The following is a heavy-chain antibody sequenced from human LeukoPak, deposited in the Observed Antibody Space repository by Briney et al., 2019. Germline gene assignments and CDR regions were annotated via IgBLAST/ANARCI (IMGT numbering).Heavy chain of an antibody. CDR3: ARDRDYYGSGSYRGGSLYYYMDV. V-gene: IGHV4-61*02. D-gene: IGHD3-10*01. CDR2: IYTSGST. J-gene: IGHJ6*03. Sequence: SETLSLTCTVSGGSISSGSYYWSWIRQPAGKGLEWIGRIYTSGSTNYNPSLKSRVTISVDTSKNQFSLKLGSVTAADTAVYYCARDRDYYGSGSYRGGSLYYYMDVWGKGTTVTISS. CDR1: GGSISSGSYY.